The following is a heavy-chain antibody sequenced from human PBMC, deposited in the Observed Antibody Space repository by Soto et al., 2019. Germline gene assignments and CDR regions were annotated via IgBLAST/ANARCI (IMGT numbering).Heavy chain of an antibody. V-gene: IGHV1-46*01. CDR3: ARDLRVYDSSGYFPRRYYYYGMDV. CDR2: INPSGGST. CDR1: GYTFTSYY. D-gene: IGHD3-22*01. Sequence: ASVKVFCKASGYTFTSYYMHWVRQAPGQGLEWMGIINPSGGSTSYAQKFQGRVTMTRDTSTSTVYMELSSLRSEDTAVYYCARDLRVYDSSGYFPRRYYYYGMDVWGQGTTVTVSS. J-gene: IGHJ6*02.